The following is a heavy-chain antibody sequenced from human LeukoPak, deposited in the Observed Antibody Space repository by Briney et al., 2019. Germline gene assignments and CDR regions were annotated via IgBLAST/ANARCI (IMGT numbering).Heavy chain of an antibody. Sequence: ASVKVSCKASGGTFNSYAISWVRQAPGQGLEGMGGIMPLFGTANYAQEFQGRVTFTTDESASTAYMEVSSLRSEDTAVYYCASGSLGDGYGVGDYYQYMDGWGKGTTGTVS. J-gene: IGHJ6*03. D-gene: IGHD5-24*01. CDR1: GGTFNSYA. V-gene: IGHV1-69*05. CDR3: ASGSLGDGYGVGDYYQYMDG. CDR2: IMPLFGTA.